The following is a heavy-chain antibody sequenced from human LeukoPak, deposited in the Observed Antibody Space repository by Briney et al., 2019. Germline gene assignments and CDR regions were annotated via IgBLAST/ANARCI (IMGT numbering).Heavy chain of an antibody. CDR3: ASLFDDDPRFDP. CDR1: GGSISGYY. D-gene: IGHD3-10*02. V-gene: IGHV4-59*01. J-gene: IGHJ5*02. Sequence: SETLSLTCSVSGGSISGYYWSWIRQPPGKGLEWIGYIYYSGSTNYNPSLKSRVTISVDTSKNQFSLKLSSVTAADTAVYYCASLFDDDPRFDPWGQGTLVTVSS. CDR2: IYYSGST.